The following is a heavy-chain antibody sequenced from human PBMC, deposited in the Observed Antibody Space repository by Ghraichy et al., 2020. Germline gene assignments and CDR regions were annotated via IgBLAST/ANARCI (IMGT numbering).Heavy chain of an antibody. D-gene: IGHD2-15*01. CDR2: IYSGGST. Sequence: GGSLRLSCAASGFSVSSNYMNWVRQAPGKGLEWVSLIYSGGSTYYADYAKGRLTISSNNSKNTLYLQMISLRAEDTAVYYCSRVEKVYYAMDVGGQGTTVTVS. V-gene: IGHV3-53*01. J-gene: IGHJ6*02. CDR1: GFSVSSNY. CDR3: SRVEKVYYAMDV.